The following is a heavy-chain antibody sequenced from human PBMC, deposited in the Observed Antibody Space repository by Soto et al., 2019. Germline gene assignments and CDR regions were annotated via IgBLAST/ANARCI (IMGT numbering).Heavy chain of an antibody. CDR2: IFSVVRT. J-gene: IGHJ6*03. V-gene: IGHV4-59*02. CDR1: GASVRDQY. Sequence: SETLSLTCTVSGASVRDQYWAWIRQPPGKRLEFIGYIFSVVRTKYNPSLESRVTISVDTSKNQFSLRLTSVAATDTAVYYCARTLDYGHMDVWGKGTTVTVSS. CDR3: ARTLDYGHMDV. D-gene: IGHD3-16*01.